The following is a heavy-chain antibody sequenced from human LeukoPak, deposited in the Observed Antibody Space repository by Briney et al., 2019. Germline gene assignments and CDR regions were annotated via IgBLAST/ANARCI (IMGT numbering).Heavy chain of an antibody. V-gene: IGHV4-34*01. Sequence: EPSETLSLTCAVYGGSFSGYYWSWIRQPPGKGLEWIGEINHSGSTNYNPSLKSRVTISVDTSKNQFSLKLSSVTAADTAVYYCGIVVVVAATFGAFDIWGQGTMVTVSS. CDR3: GIVVVVAATFGAFDI. CDR2: INHSGST. CDR1: GGSFSGYY. J-gene: IGHJ3*02. D-gene: IGHD2-15*01.